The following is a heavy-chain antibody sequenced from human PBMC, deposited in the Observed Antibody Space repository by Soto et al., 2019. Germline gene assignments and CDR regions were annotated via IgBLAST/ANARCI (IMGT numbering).Heavy chain of an antibody. CDR2: ISYDGSNK. CDR1: GFTFSSYG. CDR3: AKGGDYAYFGMDV. V-gene: IGHV3-30*18. J-gene: IGHJ6*02. Sequence: GGSLRLSCAASGFTFSSYGMHWVRQAPGKGLEWVAVISYDGSNKYYADSVKGRFTISRDNSKNTLYLQMNSLRAEDTAVYYCAKGGDYAYFGMDVWGQGTTVTVSS.